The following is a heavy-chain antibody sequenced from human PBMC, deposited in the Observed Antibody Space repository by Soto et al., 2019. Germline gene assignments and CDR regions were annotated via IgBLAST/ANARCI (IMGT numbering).Heavy chain of an antibody. CDR1: GGSFSGYY. J-gene: IGHJ5*02. CDR2: INHSGST. D-gene: IGHD3-10*01. CDR3: ARGGITMVRGVWAP. V-gene: IGHV4-34*01. Sequence: SETLSLTCAVYGGSFSGYYWSWIRQPPGKGLEWIGEINHSGSTNYNASLKSRVTISVDTSKNQFSLKLSSVTAADTAVYYCARGGITMVRGVWAPSGQRTLVTVYS.